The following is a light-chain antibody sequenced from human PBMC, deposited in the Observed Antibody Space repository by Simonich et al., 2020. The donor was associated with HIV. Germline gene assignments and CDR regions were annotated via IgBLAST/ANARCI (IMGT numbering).Light chain of an antibody. CDR2: EGS. J-gene: IGLJ2*01. V-gene: IGLV2-23*01. Sequence: QSALTQPASVSGSPGQSLTISCTGTSVDFGSYSLASWYQQHPGKAPKPLIYEGSKRPSGVAVRFSGSKFGNTASLTISGLQAEDEADYYCCSYAGTSTAIFGGGTKLTVL. CDR3: CSYAGTSTAI. CDR1: SVDFGSYSL.